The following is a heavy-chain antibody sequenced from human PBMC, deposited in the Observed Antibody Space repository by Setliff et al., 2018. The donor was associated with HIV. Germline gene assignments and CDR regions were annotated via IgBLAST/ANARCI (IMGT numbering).Heavy chain of an antibody. V-gene: IGHV4-39*01. CDR1: GGSITSSGYY. D-gene: IGHD6-13*01. J-gene: IGHJ6*03. Sequence: SETLSLTCTVSGGSITSSGYYWGWIRQHPGKGLEWIASIRYTGGPYYNPWDTYYNPSLKSRVTISVDTAKKQFSLRLRSVTATDTAVYYCARHFPGSPHPAGYYMDVWGKGTWSPSP. CDR3: ARHFPGSPHPAGYYMDV. CDR2: IRYTGGPYYNPWDT.